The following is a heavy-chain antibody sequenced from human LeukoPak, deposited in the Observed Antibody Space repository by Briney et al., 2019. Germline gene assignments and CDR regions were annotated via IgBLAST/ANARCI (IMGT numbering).Heavy chain of an antibody. CDR3: ASSYYDILTGPTELNY. J-gene: IGHJ4*01. CDR1: GFPFSNYV. V-gene: IGHV3-33*01. CDR2: IWYDGTHK. Sequence: TGGSLRLSCAASGFPFSNYVMHWVRQAPGEGLEWVALIWYDGTHKYYADSVKGRFTVSRDNSKNTLFLQMNRLRVEDTAVYYCASSYYDILTGPTELNYWGQGTLVIVSS. D-gene: IGHD3-9*01.